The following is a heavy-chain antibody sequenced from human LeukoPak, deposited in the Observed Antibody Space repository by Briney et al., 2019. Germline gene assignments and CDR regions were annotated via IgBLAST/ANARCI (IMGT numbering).Heavy chain of an antibody. CDR3: ARDRWIWAY. CDR2: IISSGSTI. CDR1: GFTFSSYE. V-gene: IGHV3-48*03. Sequence: PGGSLRLSCAASGFTFSSYEMNWVRQAPGKGREWVSYIISSGSTIYYADSVEGRFTISRDNAKNSLYLQMNSLRAEDTAVYYCARDRWIWAYWGQGTLVTVSS. J-gene: IGHJ4*02. D-gene: IGHD5-12*01.